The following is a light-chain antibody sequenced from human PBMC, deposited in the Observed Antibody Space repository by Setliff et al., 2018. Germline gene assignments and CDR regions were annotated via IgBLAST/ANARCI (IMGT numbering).Light chain of an antibody. CDR2: EVS. V-gene: IGLV2-14*02. Sequence: QSVLTQPASVSGSPGQSITISCTGSSSDVETYNIVSWYQQLPGKAPKLIIFEVSNRPSGIPNRFSGSKSGNTASLSISGLQAEDEADYYCSSYTSLSTRVFGTGTKVTVL. CDR3: SSYTSLSTRV. J-gene: IGLJ1*01. CDR1: SSDVETYNI.